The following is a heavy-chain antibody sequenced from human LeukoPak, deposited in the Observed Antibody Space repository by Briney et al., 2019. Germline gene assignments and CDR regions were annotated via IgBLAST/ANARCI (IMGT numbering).Heavy chain of an antibody. CDR1: GFTFSRYW. D-gene: IGHD5-24*01. Sequence: PGGSLRLSCAASGFTFSRYWMSWVRQAPRKGLEWVANIKQDGSETYYVDSVKGRFTIFRDNAKNSLYLQMNSLRAEDTALYYCARVVLSRGERDYWGQGTLVTVSS. J-gene: IGHJ4*02. V-gene: IGHV3-7*03. CDR2: IKQDGSET. CDR3: ARVVLSRGERDY.